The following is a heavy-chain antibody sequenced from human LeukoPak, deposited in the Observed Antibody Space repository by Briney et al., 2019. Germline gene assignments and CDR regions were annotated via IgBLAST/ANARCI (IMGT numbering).Heavy chain of an antibody. D-gene: IGHD6-13*01. CDR2: ISASGDT. Sequence: SETLSLTCTVSSGSIRNYYWNWIRQPAGEGLEWIGHISASGDTKYNPSFKSRITLSVDTSKNQFSLKLSSVTAADTALYYCAREDPQYLSSWYLSFWGLGTLVTVSS. V-gene: IGHV4-4*07. J-gene: IGHJ4*02. CDR3: AREDPQYLSSWYLSF. CDR1: SGSIRNYY.